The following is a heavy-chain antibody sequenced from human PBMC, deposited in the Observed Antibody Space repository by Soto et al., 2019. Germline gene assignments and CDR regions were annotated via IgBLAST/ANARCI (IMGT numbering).Heavy chain of an antibody. V-gene: IGHV4-30-2*05. J-gene: IGHJ4*02. Sequence: SETLSLTCAVSGGSISSGGYSWSWIRQPPGKGLEWIGYIYHSGSTYYNPSLKSRTTISVDTSKNQFSLKLSSVTAADAAVYYCARDQRYCTNGVCSKTSYYFDYWGQGTLVTVSS. CDR1: GGSISSGGYS. CDR3: ARDQRYCTNGVCSKTSYYFDY. CDR2: IYHSGST. D-gene: IGHD2-8*01.